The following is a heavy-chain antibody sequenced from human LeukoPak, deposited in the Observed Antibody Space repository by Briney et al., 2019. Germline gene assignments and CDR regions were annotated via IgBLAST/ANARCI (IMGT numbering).Heavy chain of an antibody. V-gene: IGHV3-7*01. D-gene: IGHD1-26*01. J-gene: IGHJ4*02. CDR1: GFTFSSYW. CDR2: IRQDGGNK. CDR3: ARDHIVGATNFDY. Sequence: PRGSLRLSCAASGFTFSSYWMSWVRQAPGKGLEWVANIRQDGGNKYYVDSVKGRFTISRDNAKNSLYLQMNDLRAEDTAVYYCARDHIVGATNFDYWGQGTLVTVCS.